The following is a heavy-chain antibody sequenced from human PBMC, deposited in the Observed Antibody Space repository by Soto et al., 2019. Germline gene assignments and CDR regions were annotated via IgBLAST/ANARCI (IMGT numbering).Heavy chain of an antibody. J-gene: IGHJ4*02. CDR3: PVATTGLLDY. D-gene: IGHD5-12*01. Sequence: GGSLRLSCAASGFSFSSSGMHWGRQAPGKGLEWVAVIWYDGNKKYYGDSVGGRFTISRDNSKNTLYLEMNSLRAEHTAVYYCPVATTGLLDYWGQGTLVTVSS. V-gene: IGHV3-33*03. CDR2: IWYDGNKK. CDR1: GFSFSSSG.